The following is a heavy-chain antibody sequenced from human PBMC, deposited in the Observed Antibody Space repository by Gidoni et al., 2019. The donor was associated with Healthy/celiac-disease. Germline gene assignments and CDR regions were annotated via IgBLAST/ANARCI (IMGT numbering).Heavy chain of an antibody. Sequence: QITLKESGPTLVKPTQTLTLTCTFSGFSLSTSGVGVGWIRQPPGKALEWLALIYWDDDKRYSPSLKSRLTITKDTSKNQVVLTMTNMDPVDTATYYCAHKGAGYGSGSYHYFDYWGQGTLVTVSS. V-gene: IGHV2-5*02. CDR2: IYWDDDK. D-gene: IGHD3-10*01. J-gene: IGHJ4*02. CDR1: GFSLSTSGVG. CDR3: AHKGAGYGSGSYHYFDY.